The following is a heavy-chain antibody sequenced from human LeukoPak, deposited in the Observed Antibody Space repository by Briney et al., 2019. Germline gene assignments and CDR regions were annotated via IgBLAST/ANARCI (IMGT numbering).Heavy chain of an antibody. V-gene: IGHV3-7*05. CDR1: GFTFRNYW. Sequence: GGSLRLSCATSGFTFRNYWMSWVRQAPGKGLQWVANTKQDGSQKYYVDSVKGRFTISRDNAKNSLYLQMDSLRAEDTAVYYCAKVIAARPAWGQGTLVTVSS. CDR2: TKQDGSQK. D-gene: IGHD6-6*01. J-gene: IGHJ5*02. CDR3: AKVIAARPA.